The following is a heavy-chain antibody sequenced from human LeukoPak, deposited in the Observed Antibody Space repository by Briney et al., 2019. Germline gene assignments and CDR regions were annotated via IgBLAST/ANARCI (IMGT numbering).Heavy chain of an antibody. J-gene: IGHJ4*02. CDR1: GFTFSSYA. D-gene: IGHD6-13*01. CDR2: ISGSGGST. CDR3: AKDHSSSSFQYYFDY. Sequence: SGGSLRLSCAASGFTFSSYAMSWVRQAPGKGLEWVSAISGSGGSTYYADSVKGRFTISRDNSKNTLYLQMNSLRAEDTAVYYCAKDHSSSSFQYYFDYWGQGTLVTVSS. V-gene: IGHV3-23*01.